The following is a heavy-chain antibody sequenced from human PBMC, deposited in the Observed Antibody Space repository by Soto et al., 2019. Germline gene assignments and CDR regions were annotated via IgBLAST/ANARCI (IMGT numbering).Heavy chain of an antibody. V-gene: IGHV4-31*03. D-gene: IGHD2-15*01. Sequence: QVQLQESGPGLVKPSQTLSLTCTVSGGSISSGGYYWSWIRQHPGKGLEWIGYIYYSGSTYYNPSLKSRVTISVDTSKNQFSLKLSSVTTADTAVYYCARDLVGYYYYGMDVWGQGTTVTVSS. CDR2: IYYSGST. CDR1: GGSISSGGYY. J-gene: IGHJ6*02. CDR3: ARDLVGYYYYGMDV.